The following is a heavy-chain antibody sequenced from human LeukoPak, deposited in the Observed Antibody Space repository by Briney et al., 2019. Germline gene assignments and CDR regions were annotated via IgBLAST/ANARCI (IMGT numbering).Heavy chain of an antibody. J-gene: IGHJ4*02. CDR3: AKDALIAGAGSYFDY. CDR1: GFTFDDYA. V-gene: IGHV3-9*01. CDR2: ISWNSGSI. D-gene: IGHD6-13*01. Sequence: PGGSLRLSCAASGFTFDDYAMHWVRQAPGKGLEWVSGISWNSGSIGYADSVKGRFTISRDNAKNSLYLQMNSLRAEDTALYYCAKDALIAGAGSYFDYWGQGTLVTVSS.